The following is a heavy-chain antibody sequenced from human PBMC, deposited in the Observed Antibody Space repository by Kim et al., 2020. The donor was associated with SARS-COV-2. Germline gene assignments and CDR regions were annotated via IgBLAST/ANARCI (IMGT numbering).Heavy chain of an antibody. CDR3: ARGGRYCSGGSCSYYYYGMDV. CDR2: INHSGST. CDR1: GGSFSGYY. V-gene: IGHV4-34*01. Sequence: SETLSLTCAVYGGSFSGYYWSWIRQPPGKGLEWIGEINHSGSTNYNPSLKSRVTISVDTSKNQFSLKLSSVTAADTAVYYCARGGRYCSGGSCSYYYYGMDVWGQGTTVTVSS. D-gene: IGHD2-15*01. J-gene: IGHJ6*02.